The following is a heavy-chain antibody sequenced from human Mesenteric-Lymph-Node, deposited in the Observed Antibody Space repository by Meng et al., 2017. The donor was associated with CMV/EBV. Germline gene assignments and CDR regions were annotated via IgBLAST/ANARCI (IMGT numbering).Heavy chain of an antibody. V-gene: IGHV3-21*01. CDR3: ARDPEGVGYYDSSGYSPNYGMDV. CDR1: GFTFSSYS. J-gene: IGHJ6*02. CDR2: ISSSSSYI. D-gene: IGHD3-22*01. Sequence: GGSLRLSCAASGFTFSSYSMNWVRQAPGKGLEWVSSISSSSSYIYYADSVKGRFTISRDNAKNSLYLQMNSLRAEDTAVYYCARDPEGVGYYDSSGYSPNYGMDVWGQGTTVTVSS.